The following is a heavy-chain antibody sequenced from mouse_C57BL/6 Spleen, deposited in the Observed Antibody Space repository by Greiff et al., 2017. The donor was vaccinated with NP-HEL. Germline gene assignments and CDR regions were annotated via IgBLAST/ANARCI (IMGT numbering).Heavy chain of an antibody. CDR1: GFTFSSYA. CDR2: ISDGGSYT. D-gene: IGHD2-4*01. CDR3: ARDRYGLRRDYYAMDH. V-gene: IGHV5-4*01. Sequence: EVKLVESGGGLVKPGGSLKLSCAASGFTFSSYAMSWVRQTPEKRLEWVATISDGGSYTYYPDNVKGRFTISRDNAKNNLYLQMSHLKSEDTAMYYCARDRYGLRRDYYAMDHWGQGTSVTVSS. J-gene: IGHJ4*01.